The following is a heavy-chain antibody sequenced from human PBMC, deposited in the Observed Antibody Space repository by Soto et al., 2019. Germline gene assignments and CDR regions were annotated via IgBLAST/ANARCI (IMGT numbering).Heavy chain of an antibody. CDR2: IKSKTDGGTT. V-gene: IGHV3-15*01. CDR3: TIDKVGARCCTFYY. D-gene: IGHD2-15*01. Sequence: GGSMRLSCAASGFTFSNAWISWGRQVQGKGLEWVGRIKSKTDGGTTDYAAPVNGRFTISRDDSENTLYLQMNSLKIDDTAVYYCTIDKVGARCCTFYYWGQGALVIVSS. J-gene: IGHJ4*02. CDR1: GFTFSNAW.